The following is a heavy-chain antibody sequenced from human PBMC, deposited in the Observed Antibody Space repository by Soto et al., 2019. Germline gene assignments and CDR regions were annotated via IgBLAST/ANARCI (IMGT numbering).Heavy chain of an antibody. Sequence: QVQLVESGGGVVQPGRSLRLSCAASGFTFSSYGMHWVRQAPGKGLEWVAVIWSDGSNKYYADSVKGRFTISRDNSKNTMYLQMNSLRAEDTAVYYCAIDRQLYWVGRYFDYWGQGTLVTVSS. CDR1: GFTFSSYG. CDR3: AIDRQLYWVGRYFDY. V-gene: IGHV3-33*01. CDR2: IWSDGSNK. J-gene: IGHJ4*02. D-gene: IGHD1-26*01.